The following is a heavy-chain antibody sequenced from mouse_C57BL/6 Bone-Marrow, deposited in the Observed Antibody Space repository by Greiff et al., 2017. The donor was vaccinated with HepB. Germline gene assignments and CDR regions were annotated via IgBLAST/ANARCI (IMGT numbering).Heavy chain of an antibody. V-gene: IGHV5-4*03. CDR2: ISDGGSYT. Sequence: DVKLVESGGGLVKPGGSLKLSCAASGFTFSSYAMSWVRQTPEKRLEWVATISDGGSYTYYPDNVKGRFTISRDNAKNNLYLQMSHLKSEDTAMYYCADTVPLMDYWGQGTSVTVSS. CDR3: ADTVPLMDY. J-gene: IGHJ4*01. CDR1: GFTFSSYA. D-gene: IGHD1-1*01.